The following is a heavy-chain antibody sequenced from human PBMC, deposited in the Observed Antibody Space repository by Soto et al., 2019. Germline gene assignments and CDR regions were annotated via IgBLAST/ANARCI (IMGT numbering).Heavy chain of an antibody. J-gene: IGHJ4*02. D-gene: IGHD3-9*01. Sequence: ASVKVSCKASGYTFTSYGISWVRQAPGQGLEWMGWISAYNGNTNYAQKLQGRVTMTTDTSTSTAYMELRSLRSDDTAVYYCARDMGAHDILTGYYQSFYFDYWGQGTLVTVSS. CDR1: GYTFTSYG. V-gene: IGHV1-18*01. CDR3: ARDMGAHDILTGYYQSFYFDY. CDR2: ISAYNGNT.